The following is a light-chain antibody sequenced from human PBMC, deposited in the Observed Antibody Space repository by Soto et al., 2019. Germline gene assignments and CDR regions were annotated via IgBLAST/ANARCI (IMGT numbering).Light chain of an antibody. V-gene: IGLV4-69*01. CDR3: QTWGTGIHV. J-gene: IGLJ1*01. Sequence: QPVLAQSPSASASLGASVKLTCTLSSGHSSYAIAWHQQQPEKGPRYLMKLNSDGSHRKGDGIPDRFSGSSPGAERYLTISSLQSEDEADYYCQTWGTGIHVFGTGTKVTVL. CDR1: SGHSSYA. CDR2: LNSDGSH.